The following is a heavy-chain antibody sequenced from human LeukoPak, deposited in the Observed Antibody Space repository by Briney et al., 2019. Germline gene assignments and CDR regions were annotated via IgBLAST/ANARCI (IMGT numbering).Heavy chain of an antibody. CDR2: IYYSGST. D-gene: IGHD1/OR15-1a*01. Sequence: SETLSLTCTVPGGSITSYYWSWIRQPPGKGLEWIGYIYYSGSTNYNPSLKGRVTISADMSKNQFSLKLTSVTAADTAVYYCASAVTGTYGTFDIWGPGTMVTVFS. J-gene: IGHJ3*02. V-gene: IGHV4-59*08. CDR1: GGSITSYY. CDR3: ASAVTGTYGTFDI.